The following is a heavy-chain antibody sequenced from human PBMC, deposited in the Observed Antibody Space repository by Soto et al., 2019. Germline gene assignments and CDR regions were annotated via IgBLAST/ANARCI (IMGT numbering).Heavy chain of an antibody. CDR2: VNPSGGHT. Sequence: QVQLMQSGAEVKKPGASVKDSCKASGDTFTDYYIHWVRQAPGQGLERMGTVNPSGGHTTYAQHCLGRVTMTRDTSTSTLHMELTSLTSDDTAIYYCARGGHVVVVTAALDYWGQGTLVTVSS. J-gene: IGHJ4*02. D-gene: IGHD2-21*02. CDR3: ARGGHVVVVTAALDY. V-gene: IGHV1-46*01. CDR1: GDTFTDYY.